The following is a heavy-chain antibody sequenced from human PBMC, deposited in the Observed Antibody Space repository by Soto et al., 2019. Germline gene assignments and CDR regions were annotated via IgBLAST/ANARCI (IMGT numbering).Heavy chain of an antibody. Sequence: ASVKVSCKASGYTFTSYAMHWVRQAPGQRIEWMGRINAGNGNTKYSQKFQGRVTITRDTSASTAYMELSGLRSEDTAVYYCARGRWGSSWYYPDYWGQGTLVTVSS. V-gene: IGHV1-3*01. CDR3: ARGRWGSSWYYPDY. D-gene: IGHD6-13*01. J-gene: IGHJ4*02. CDR1: GYTFTSYA. CDR2: INAGNGNT.